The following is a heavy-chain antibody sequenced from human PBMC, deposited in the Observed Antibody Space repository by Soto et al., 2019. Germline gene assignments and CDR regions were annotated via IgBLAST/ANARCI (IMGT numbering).Heavy chain of an antibody. D-gene: IGHD2-2*01. Sequence: SETLSLTCAVSGGSIGSGGYSWSWIRQPPGKGLEWIGYIYHSGSTYYNPSLKSRVTISVDRSKNQFSLKLSSVTAADTAVYYCARGGYCSSTSCSGKNWFDPWGQGTLVTASS. CDR1: GGSIGSGGYS. CDR2: IYHSGST. V-gene: IGHV4-30-2*01. CDR3: ARGGYCSSTSCSGKNWFDP. J-gene: IGHJ5*02.